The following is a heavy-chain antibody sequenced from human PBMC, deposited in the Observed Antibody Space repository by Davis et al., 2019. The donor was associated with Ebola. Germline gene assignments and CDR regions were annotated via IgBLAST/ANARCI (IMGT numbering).Heavy chain of an antibody. CDR3: ARDRYPRGYSGYDLQY. J-gene: IGHJ4*02. V-gene: IGHV1-69*04. CDR2: IIPILGIA. D-gene: IGHD5-12*01. Sequence: SVKVSCKAPGGTFSSYAISWVRQAPGQGLEWMGRIIPILGIANYAQKFQGRVTITADKSTSTAYMELSSLRSEDTAVYYCARDRYPRGYSGYDLQYWGQGTLVTVSS. CDR1: GGTFSSYA.